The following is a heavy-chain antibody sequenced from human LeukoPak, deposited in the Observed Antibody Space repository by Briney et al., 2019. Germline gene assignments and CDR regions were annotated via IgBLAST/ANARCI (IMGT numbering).Heavy chain of an antibody. D-gene: IGHD3-22*01. J-gene: IGHJ4*02. CDR2: ISYDGSNK. CDR3: ARDANYYDSSGYLD. CDR1: GFTFSSYA. V-gene: IGHV3-30-3*01. Sequence: PGRSLRLSCAASGFTFSSYAMHWVRQAPGKGLEWVAVISYDGSNKYYADSVKGRFTISRDNSKDTLYLQMNSLRAEDTAVYYCARDANYYDSSGYLDWGQGTLVTVSS.